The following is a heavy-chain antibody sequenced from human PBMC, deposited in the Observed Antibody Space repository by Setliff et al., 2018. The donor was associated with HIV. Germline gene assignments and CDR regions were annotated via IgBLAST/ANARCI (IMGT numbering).Heavy chain of an antibody. Sequence: GGSLRLSCVASGFTFNDYAMHWVRQTPGKGLEWVSLISWDGGSTSYADSVKGRFTISRDNSKNSLYLQMNSLRAEDTALYYCVKDEKVSTGRFQVRFFDYWGQGTLVTVSS. D-gene: IGHD5-12*01. V-gene: IGHV3-43D*03. CDR1: GFTFNDYA. CDR2: ISWDGGST. J-gene: IGHJ4*02. CDR3: VKDEKVSTGRFQVRFFDY.